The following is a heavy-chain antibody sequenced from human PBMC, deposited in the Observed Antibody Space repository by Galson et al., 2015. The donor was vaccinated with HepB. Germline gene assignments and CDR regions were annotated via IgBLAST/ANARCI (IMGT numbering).Heavy chain of an antibody. Sequence: SLRLSCAASGFTFDDYAMHWVRQAPGKGLEWVPLINWDGSSAYYAASVKGRFTISRDNSKNLVFLQMNSLRAEDTALYYCGKDRGMSALDYWGQGTLVTVSS. J-gene: IGHJ4*02. V-gene: IGHV3-43D*03. CDR3: GKDRGMSALDY. CDR1: GFTFDDYA. D-gene: IGHD3-3*01. CDR2: INWDGSSA.